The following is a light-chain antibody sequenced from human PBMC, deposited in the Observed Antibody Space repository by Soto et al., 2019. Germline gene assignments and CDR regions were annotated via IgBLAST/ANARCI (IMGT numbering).Light chain of an antibody. Sequence: QSALTQPDSVSGSAGQSITISCSGTMRDVGAYNLVSWYQQHPGTAPKLTIYEVRNRPSGISSRFSGSRSGNTASLTISGLQPEDEGDYYCRAYTARSTLVFGGGTKVTVL. CDR1: MRDVGAYNL. V-gene: IGLV2-14*01. CDR3: RAYTARSTLV. CDR2: EVR. J-gene: IGLJ3*02.